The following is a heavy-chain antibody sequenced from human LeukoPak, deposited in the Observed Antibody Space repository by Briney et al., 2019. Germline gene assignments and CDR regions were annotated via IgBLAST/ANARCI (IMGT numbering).Heavy chain of an antibody. V-gene: IGHV4-30-4*01. Sequence: SETLSLTCTVSGGSISTSSIYWGWIRQPPGKGLEWIGYISYSGSTYYNPSLKSRVSISVDTSKNQFSLKLSSVTAADMAVYYCARDSQGITMVRGALSYGMDVWGQGTTVSVSS. D-gene: IGHD3-10*01. J-gene: IGHJ6*02. CDR3: ARDSQGITMVRGALSYGMDV. CDR1: GGSISTSSIY. CDR2: ISYSGST.